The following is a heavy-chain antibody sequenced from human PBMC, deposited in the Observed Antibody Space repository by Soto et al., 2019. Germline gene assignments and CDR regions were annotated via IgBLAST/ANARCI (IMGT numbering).Heavy chain of an antibody. CDR2: IYYSGST. Sequence: SETLSLTCTVSGGSISSYYWSWIRQPPGKGLEWIGYIYYSGSTYYNPSLKSRVTISVDTSKNQFSLKLSSVTAADTAVYYCARAALTMVRGVIFWFDPWGQGTLVTVSS. V-gene: IGHV4-59*12. CDR1: GGSISSYY. D-gene: IGHD3-10*01. J-gene: IGHJ5*02. CDR3: ARAALTMVRGVIFWFDP.